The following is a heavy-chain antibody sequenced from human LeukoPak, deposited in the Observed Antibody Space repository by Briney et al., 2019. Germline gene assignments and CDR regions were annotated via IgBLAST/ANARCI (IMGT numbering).Heavy chain of an antibody. Sequence: GASVKVSCKASGYTFTGYYMHWVRQAPGQGLEWMGWINPNSGGTNYAQKFQGRVTMTRDTSISTAYMELSRLRSDDSDVYYCATPERGYSGYDFGSWGQGTLVTVSS. J-gene: IGHJ4*02. D-gene: IGHD5-12*01. CDR1: GYTFTGYY. V-gene: IGHV1-2*02. CDR3: ATPERGYSGYDFGS. CDR2: INPNSGGT.